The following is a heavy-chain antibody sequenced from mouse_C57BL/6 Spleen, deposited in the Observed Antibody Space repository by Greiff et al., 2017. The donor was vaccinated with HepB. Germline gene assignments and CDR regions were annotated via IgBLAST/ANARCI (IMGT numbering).Heavy chain of an antibody. CDR2: INPNNGGT. CDR1: GYTFTDYN. CDR3: ARPYGYDESYAMDY. Sequence: VQLQQSGPELVKPGASVKMSCKASGYTFTDYNMHWVKQSHGKSLEWIGYINPNNGGTSYNQKFKGKATLTVNKSSSTAYMELRSLTSEDSAVYYCARPYGYDESYAMDYWGQGTSVTVSS. J-gene: IGHJ4*01. V-gene: IGHV1-22*01. D-gene: IGHD2-2*01.